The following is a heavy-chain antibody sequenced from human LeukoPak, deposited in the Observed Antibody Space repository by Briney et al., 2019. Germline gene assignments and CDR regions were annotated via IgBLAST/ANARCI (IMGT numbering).Heavy chain of an antibody. CDR2: IYYSGST. D-gene: IGHD3-10*01. V-gene: IGHV4-59*01. Sequence: SETLSLTCTVSGGSISSYYWSWIRQPPGKGLEWIGYIYYSGSTNYNPSLKSRVTISVDTSKNQFSLKLSSVTAADTAVYYCAREGRVHKSVGMDVWGKGTTVTVSS. CDR3: AREGRVHKSVGMDV. J-gene: IGHJ6*04. CDR1: GGSISSYY.